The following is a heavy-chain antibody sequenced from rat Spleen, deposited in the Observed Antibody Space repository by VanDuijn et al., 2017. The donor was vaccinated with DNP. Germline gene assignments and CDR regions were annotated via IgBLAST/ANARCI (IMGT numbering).Heavy chain of an antibody. CDR2: MTANSGGT. D-gene: IGHD1-11*01. V-gene: IGHV5-22*01. J-gene: IGHJ2*01. CDR1: GFTFSDYN. CDR3: ARYSFRRVWDY. Sequence: EVQLVESGGGLVQPGGSLKLSCAASGFTFSDYNMAWVRQATKKGLEWVASMTANSGGTYYPDSVKGRFTISRDNTKNTLYLQMSSLRSEDMATYYCARYSFRRVWDYWGQGVSVTVSS.